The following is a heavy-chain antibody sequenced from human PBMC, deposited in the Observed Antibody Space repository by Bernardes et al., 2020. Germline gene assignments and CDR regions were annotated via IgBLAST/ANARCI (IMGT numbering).Heavy chain of an antibody. J-gene: IGHJ4*02. Sequence: GGFLRLSCAASGFPFSSYAMSWVRQAPGKGLEWVSAISGSGGSTYYPDSVKGRFTISRDNSKNTLYLQMNSLRAEDTAVYYCAKVSVWWLPDFDYWGQGTLVTVSS. CDR2: ISGSGGST. CDR3: AKVSVWWLPDFDY. CDR1: GFPFSSYA. V-gene: IGHV3-23*01. D-gene: IGHD5-12*01.